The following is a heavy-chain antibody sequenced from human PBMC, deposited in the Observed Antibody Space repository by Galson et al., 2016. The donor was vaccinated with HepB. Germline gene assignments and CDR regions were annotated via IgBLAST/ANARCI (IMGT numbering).Heavy chain of an antibody. D-gene: IGHD1/OR15-1a*01. V-gene: IGHV3-30*02. CDR3: AKDRDMRWGIIGTEGIDH. CDR1: GFTFSGYG. J-gene: IGHJ5*02. CDR2: IWYDGTNE. Sequence: SLRLSCAASGFTFSGYGMHWVRQAPGKGLEWVALIWYDGTNEYYIDSVKGRFTISRDNSENTLYLQMNSLRPEDTAVYYCAKDRDMRWGIIGTEGIDHWGQGSLVTVSS.